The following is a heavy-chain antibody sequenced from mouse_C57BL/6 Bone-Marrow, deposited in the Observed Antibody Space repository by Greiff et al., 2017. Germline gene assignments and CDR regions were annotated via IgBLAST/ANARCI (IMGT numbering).Heavy chain of an antibody. CDR3: ARITTVVATNFDV. V-gene: IGHV1-64*01. CDR2: IHPNSGST. D-gene: IGHD1-1*01. Sequence: QVQMKESGAELVKPGASVKLSCKASGYTFTSYWMHWVKQRPGQGLEWIGMIHPNSGSTNYNEKFKSKATLTVDKSSSTAYMQLSSLTSDDSAVYYCARITTVVATNFDVWGTGTTVTVSS. J-gene: IGHJ1*03. CDR1: GYTFTSYW.